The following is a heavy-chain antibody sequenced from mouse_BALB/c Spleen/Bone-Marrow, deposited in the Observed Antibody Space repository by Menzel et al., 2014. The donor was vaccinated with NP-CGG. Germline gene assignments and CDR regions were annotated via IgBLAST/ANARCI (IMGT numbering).Heavy chain of an antibody. CDR3: ARLYGNTFDY. CDR1: DSEVFPITY. Sequence: QVQLQQPGSELGSPGSSVKLSCKDFDSEVFPITYMSWVRQKPGHGFEWIGDILPSIGRTIYGQNFADKATLDADTVSNTAYLELNGLTSEDSAIYYCARLYGNTFDYWGQGTTLTVSS. D-gene: IGHD1-1*01. V-gene: IGHV15-2*02. CDR2: ILPSIGRT. J-gene: IGHJ2*01.